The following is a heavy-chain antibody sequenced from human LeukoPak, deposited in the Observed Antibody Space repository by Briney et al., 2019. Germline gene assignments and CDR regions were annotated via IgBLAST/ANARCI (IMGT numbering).Heavy chain of an antibody. CDR1: GFTFSNFG. Sequence: GRSLRLSCVASGFTFSNFGMHWVRQAPGKGLEWVTLIRYDGSNKHYADSVKGRVTISRDNSKNTVYLQMDNLRAEDTAVYYCASPVVSEDHGTFDYWGQGTLVTVSS. CDR2: IRYDGSNK. D-gene: IGHD2-15*01. J-gene: IGHJ4*02. V-gene: IGHV3-33*01. CDR3: ASPVVSEDHGTFDY.